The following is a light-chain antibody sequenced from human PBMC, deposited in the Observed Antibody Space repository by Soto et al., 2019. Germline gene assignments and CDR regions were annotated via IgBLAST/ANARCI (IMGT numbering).Light chain of an antibody. CDR3: QQYNDWPFT. Sequence: EIVMTQSPATLSVSPGERATLSCRASQSVGSNLAWYKQKPGQAPRLLIYGASTRATGIPARFSGSGSGTEFTLTISSLQSEDFAVYYCQQYNDWPFTFGPGTKVDIK. V-gene: IGKV3-15*01. CDR2: GAS. CDR1: QSVGSN. J-gene: IGKJ3*01.